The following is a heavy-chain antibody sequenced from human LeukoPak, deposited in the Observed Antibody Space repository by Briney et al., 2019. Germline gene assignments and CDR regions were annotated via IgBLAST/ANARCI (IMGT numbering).Heavy chain of an antibody. Sequence: SETLSLTCTVSGASINSYYWSWIRQPPGKGLEWIGYLYYSGSTNYNPSLKSRVTMSVDTSKNQFSLKLSSVTAADTAVYYCARARMVRGVIIPLFDPWGQGTLVTVSS. CDR1: GASINSYY. D-gene: IGHD3-10*01. CDR2: LYYSGST. CDR3: ARARMVRGVIIPLFDP. J-gene: IGHJ5*02. V-gene: IGHV4-59*12.